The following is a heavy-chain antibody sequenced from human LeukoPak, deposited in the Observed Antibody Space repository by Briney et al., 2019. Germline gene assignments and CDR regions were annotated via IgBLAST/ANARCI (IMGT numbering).Heavy chain of an antibody. CDR2: ISGSGGST. J-gene: IGHJ4*02. CDR1: GFTFSDYW. D-gene: IGHD6-19*01. V-gene: IGHV3-23*01. CDR3: AKDYSGWRGYFDY. Sequence: GGSLRLSCAASGFTFSDYWMHLVRQAPGKGLEWVSAISGSGGSTYYADSVKGRFTISRDNSKNTLYLQMNSLRAEDTAVYYCAKDYSGWRGYFDYWGQGTLVTVSS.